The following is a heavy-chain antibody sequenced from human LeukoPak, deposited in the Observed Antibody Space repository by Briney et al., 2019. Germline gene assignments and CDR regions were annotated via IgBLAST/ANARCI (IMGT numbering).Heavy chain of an antibody. J-gene: IGHJ4*02. CDR2: IGPTGSDR. CDR3: ATETNGRHYDY. V-gene: IGHV3-21*06. CDR1: GLTFSTSG. D-gene: IGHD1-14*01. Sequence: GGSLRLSCTASGLTFSTSGFNWVRQAPGKGLEWVASIGPTGSDRYHADSIKGRFTISRDNTNNFLYLQMNSLRAEDTAVYYCATETNGRHYDYWGQGTLLTVSS.